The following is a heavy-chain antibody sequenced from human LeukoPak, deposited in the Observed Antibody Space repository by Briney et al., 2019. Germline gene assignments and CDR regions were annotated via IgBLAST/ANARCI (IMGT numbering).Heavy chain of an antibody. V-gene: IGHV3-9*01. CDR3: ARAHHRRVYDYVWGSYPY. CDR2: ISWNSGSI. CDR1: GFTFDDYA. D-gene: IGHD3-16*02. Sequence: PGGSLRLSCAASGFTFDDYAMHWVRQAPGKGLEWVSGISWNSGSIGYADSVKGRFTISRDNAKNSLYLQMNSLRAEDTAVYYCARAHHRRVYDYVWGSYPYWGQGTLVTVSS. J-gene: IGHJ4*02.